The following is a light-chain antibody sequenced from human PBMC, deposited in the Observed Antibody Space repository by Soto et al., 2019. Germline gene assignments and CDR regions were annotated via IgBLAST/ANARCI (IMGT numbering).Light chain of an antibody. CDR1: QSVSSN. Sequence: EIVMTQSPATLSVSPGERATLSCRASQSVSSNLAWYQQKPGQAPRLLIYGASTRATGIPARFSGSGSGTEFNLTISSLQYEDFAVYYCEQYNNWPPVYTFGQGTKLEIK. CDR3: EQYNNWPPVYT. J-gene: IGKJ2*01. V-gene: IGKV3-15*01. CDR2: GAS.